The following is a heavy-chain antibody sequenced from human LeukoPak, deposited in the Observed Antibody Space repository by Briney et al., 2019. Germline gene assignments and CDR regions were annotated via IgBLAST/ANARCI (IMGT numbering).Heavy chain of an antibody. CDR2: MNPNSGNT. CDR1: GYTFTSYD. D-gene: IGHD5-24*01. J-gene: IGHJ4*02. CDR3: ARNRWTKEAMDY. V-gene: IGHV1-8*01. Sequence: ASVKVSCKASGYTFTSYDINWVRQATGQGLEWMGWMNPNSGNTGYAQKFQGRVTMTRNTSISTAYVELSSLRSEDTAVYYCARNRWTKEAMDYWGQGTLVTVSS.